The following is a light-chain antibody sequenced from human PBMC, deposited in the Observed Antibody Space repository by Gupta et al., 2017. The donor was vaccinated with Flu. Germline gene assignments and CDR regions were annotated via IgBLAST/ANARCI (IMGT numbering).Light chain of an antibody. V-gene: IGKV1-39*01. CDR1: QGFSNY. J-gene: IGKJ1*01. Sequence: DIQMTQSPSSLSASVGDRVTITCRASQGFSNYLNWYQQKPGKAPKLLIYDISSLQSGVPSRFSGSGSGTVFSLTISRLQPEDFAIYYCQQSYSMPRTVGQGTRVEIK. CDR3: QQSYSMPRT. CDR2: DIS.